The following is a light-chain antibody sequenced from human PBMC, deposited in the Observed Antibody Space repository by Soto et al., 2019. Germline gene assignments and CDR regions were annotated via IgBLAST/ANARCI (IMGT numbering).Light chain of an antibody. J-gene: IGKJ1*01. V-gene: IGKV3-20*01. CDR3: QHYGNSLWT. CDR2: DAS. CDR1: QSVRSMY. Sequence: EIVMTPSPATLSVSPGEIATLSCSSSQSVRSMYLAWYQQKPGQAPRLLTYDASSRATDIPDRFSGSGSGTDFTLTISRLEPEDFAIYYCQHYGNSLWTGGQGTKGDIK.